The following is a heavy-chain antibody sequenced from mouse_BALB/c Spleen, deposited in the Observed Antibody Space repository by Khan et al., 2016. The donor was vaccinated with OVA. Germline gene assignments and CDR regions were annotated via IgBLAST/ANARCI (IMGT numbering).Heavy chain of an antibody. CDR2: INSAGDYA. J-gene: IGHJ2*01. D-gene: IGHD1-1*01. V-gene: IGHV5-6-3*01. CDR1: GFTFSSYG. Sequence: EVELVESGGGLVQPGGSLKLSCAASGFTFSSYGMSWIRQTPDKRLELVATINSAGDYAYSPDSVEGRFTISRDNAKNTLYLQMSSLKSEDTAMYYCAMVLYYYGSYFDFWGQGTTLTVSP. CDR3: AMVLYYYGSYFDF.